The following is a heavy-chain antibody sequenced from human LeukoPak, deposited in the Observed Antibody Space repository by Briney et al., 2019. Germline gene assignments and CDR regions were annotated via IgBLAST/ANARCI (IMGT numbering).Heavy chain of an antibody. CDR2: ISSSSSYI. CDR3: ARDWTGTPLDAFDI. Sequence: GGSLRLSCAASGFTFSSYSMNWVRQAPGKGLEWVSSISSSSSYIYYADSVKGRFTTSRDNAKNSLYLQMNSLRAEDTAVYYCARDWTGTPLDAFDIWGQGTMVTVSS. D-gene: IGHD3/OR15-3a*01. J-gene: IGHJ3*02. V-gene: IGHV3-21*01. CDR1: GFTFSSYS.